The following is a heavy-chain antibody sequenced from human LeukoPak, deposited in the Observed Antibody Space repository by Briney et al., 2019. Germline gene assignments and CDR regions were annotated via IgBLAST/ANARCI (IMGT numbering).Heavy chain of an antibody. Sequence: PGGSLRLSCAASGFIFSSYSMNWVRQAPGQGLEWVSYISGNENTIYYADSVKGRFTISRDNAKNSLYLQMNSLSDGDTAVYYCARIYSGYVDWGQGTLVTVSS. V-gene: IGHV3-48*02. CDR2: ISGNENTI. CDR1: GFIFSSYS. J-gene: IGHJ4*02. D-gene: IGHD5-12*01. CDR3: ARIYSGYVD.